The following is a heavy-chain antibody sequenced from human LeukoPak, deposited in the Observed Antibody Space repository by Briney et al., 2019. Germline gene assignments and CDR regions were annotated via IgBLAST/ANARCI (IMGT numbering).Heavy chain of an antibody. Sequence: GGSLRLSCAASGFTFSDYYMSWVRQAPGKGLEWVSYISSSGSTIYYADSVKGRFTISRDNAKNSLYLQMNSLRAEDTAVYYCASPQLLWFGELSQIDYWGQGTLVTVSS. V-gene: IGHV3-11*01. CDR3: ASPQLLWFGELSQIDY. CDR1: GFTFSDYY. CDR2: ISSSGSTI. D-gene: IGHD3-10*01. J-gene: IGHJ4*02.